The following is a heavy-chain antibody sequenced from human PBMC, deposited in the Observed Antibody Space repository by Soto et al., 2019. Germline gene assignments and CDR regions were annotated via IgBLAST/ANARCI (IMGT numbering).Heavy chain of an antibody. CDR1: GFTFSNYA. D-gene: IGHD3-10*01. J-gene: IGHJ6*02. CDR3: AKDMVRGAGESHDAMDV. CDR2: ISYDGRKQ. V-gene: IGHV3-30*14. Sequence: QVQLVESGGGVVQPGRSLRLSCAASGFTFSNYAMHWVRQAPGKGLEWVAVISYDGRKQYYTDSVEGRFTTSRDNSKNTLYLQMSSLKPEDTAVYYCAKDMVRGAGESHDAMDVWGQGTTVTVSS.